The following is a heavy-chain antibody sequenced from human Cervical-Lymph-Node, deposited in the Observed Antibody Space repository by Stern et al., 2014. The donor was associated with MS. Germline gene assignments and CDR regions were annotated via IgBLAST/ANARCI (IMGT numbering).Heavy chain of an antibody. Sequence: QVQLVESGGGVVQPGRSLRLSCAASGFTFSSYAMYWVRQAPGKGLEWVAVISYDGSNKYYADSVKGRFTISRDNSKNTLYLQMNSLRAEDTAVYYCASSQGSGSYGTWGQGTLVTVSS. CDR2: ISYDGSNK. CDR1: GFTFSSYA. CDR3: ASSQGSGSYGT. D-gene: IGHD1-26*01. V-gene: IGHV3-30*01. J-gene: IGHJ4*02.